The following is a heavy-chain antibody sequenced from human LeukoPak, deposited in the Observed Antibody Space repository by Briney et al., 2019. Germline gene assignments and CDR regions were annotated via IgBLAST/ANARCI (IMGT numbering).Heavy chain of an antibody. D-gene: IGHD6-19*01. CDR1: GFTFSSSP. J-gene: IGHJ5*02. CDR3: AQEGSGWYAS. CDR2: ISSDGVSK. Sequence: GGSLRLSCSASGFTFSSSPMHWVCQAPGKGLEYVSAISSDGVSKYYGDSMKGRFTISRDNSKNILYLHMSSLRAEDTTVYYCAQEGSGWYASWGQGTLVTVSS. V-gene: IGHV3-64D*06.